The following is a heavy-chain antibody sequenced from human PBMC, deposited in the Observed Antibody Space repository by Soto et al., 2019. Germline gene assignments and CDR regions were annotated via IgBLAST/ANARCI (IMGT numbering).Heavy chain of an antibody. CDR3: AGTQNYDSSGYYYGMDV. Sequence: ASVKVSCKASGYTFTSYYMHWVRQAPGQGLEWMGIINPSGGSTSYAQKFQGRVTMTRDTSTSTVYTELSSLRSEDTAVYYCAGTQNYDSSGYYYGMDVWGQGTTVTVSS. J-gene: IGHJ6*02. CDR2: INPSGGST. V-gene: IGHV1-46*03. CDR1: GYTFTSYY. D-gene: IGHD3-22*01.